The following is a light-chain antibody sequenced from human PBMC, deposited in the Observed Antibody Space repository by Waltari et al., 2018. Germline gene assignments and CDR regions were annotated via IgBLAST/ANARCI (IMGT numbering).Light chain of an antibody. CDR3: QAWDSGVV. CDR2: QDS. Sequence: SYELTQPPSVSVSPGQPASITCSGDKLGDKYVCWYQQRPGPSPEVVIYQDSLRPSGIPERFSGSNSGNTATLTISGTQPVDDADYYCQAWDSGVVFGGGTKLTVL. V-gene: IGLV3-1*01. J-gene: IGLJ3*02. CDR1: KLGDKY.